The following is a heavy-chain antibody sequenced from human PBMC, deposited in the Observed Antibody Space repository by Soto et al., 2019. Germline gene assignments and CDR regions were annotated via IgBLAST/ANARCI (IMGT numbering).Heavy chain of an antibody. CDR3: ARGKGDYDFWSGYLFGMDV. CDR1: GFTISSYW. J-gene: IGHJ6*02. V-gene: IGHV3-7*03. D-gene: IGHD3-3*01. Sequence: AGGSLRLSCAASGFTISSYWMSWVRQAPGKGLEWVANIKQDGSEKYYVDSVKGRFTISRDNAKNSLYLQMNSLRAEDTAVYYCARGKGDYDFWSGYLFGMDVWGQGTTVTVSS. CDR2: IKQDGSEK.